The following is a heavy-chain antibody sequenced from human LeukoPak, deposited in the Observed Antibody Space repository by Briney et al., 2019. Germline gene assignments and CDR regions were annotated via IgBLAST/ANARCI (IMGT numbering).Heavy chain of an antibody. V-gene: IGHV3-48*03. J-gene: IGHJ4*02. CDR1: GSTFSNYE. CDR3: ARKYCSGGSCVFDY. D-gene: IGHD2-15*01. CDR2: ISSSGTTI. Sequence: GGSLRLSCAASGSTFSNYEMNWVRQAPGKGLEWVSYISSSGTTIYYADSVKGRFTISRDNAKNSLYLQMNSLRAEDTAVYFCARKYCSGGSCVFDYWGQGTLVTVSS.